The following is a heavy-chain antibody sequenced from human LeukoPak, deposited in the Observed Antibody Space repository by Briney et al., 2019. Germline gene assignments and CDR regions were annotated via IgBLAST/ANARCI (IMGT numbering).Heavy chain of an antibody. CDR1: GYTFTNYA. J-gene: IGHJ4*02. V-gene: IGHV1-3*01. CDR3: ARDKSGYCSGGTCYPLFRY. CDR2: TNVGYGNT. D-gene: IGHD2-15*01. Sequence: ASVKVSCKASGYTFTNYAMHWVRQAPGQRLEWKGWTNVGYGNTKYSQKFEGRVTITRDTSASTAYMELSSLRSEDTAVYYCARDKSGYCSGGTCYPLFRYWGQGTLVTVSS.